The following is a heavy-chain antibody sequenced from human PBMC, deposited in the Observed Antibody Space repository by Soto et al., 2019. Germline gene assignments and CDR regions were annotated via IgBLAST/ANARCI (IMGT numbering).Heavy chain of an antibody. CDR2: ISYDGSSK. J-gene: IGHJ3*01. CDR3: ARGFGYYYDSSGYFPHDAFDV. Sequence: GGSLRLSCAASGFTFSSYAMHWVRQAPGKGLEWVAVISYDGSSKYYADSVKGRFTISRDNSKNTLYLQMNSLRAEDTAVYYCARGFGYYYDSSGYFPHDAFDVWGQGTMVTVSS. D-gene: IGHD3-22*01. CDR1: GFTFSSYA. V-gene: IGHV3-30-3*01.